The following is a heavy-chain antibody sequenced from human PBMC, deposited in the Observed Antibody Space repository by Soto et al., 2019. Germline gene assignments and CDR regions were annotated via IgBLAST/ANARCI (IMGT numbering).Heavy chain of an antibody. V-gene: IGHV4-4*07. Sequence: SETLSLTCTVSGASICGFYWSWIRKSAGKGLEWIGRIYATGTTDCNPSLKSRVMMSVDTSKKQFSLKLRSVTAADTAVYYCVRDGTKTLRDWFDPWGQGXSVTVSS. J-gene: IGHJ5*02. D-gene: IGHD1-1*01. CDR1: GASICGFY. CDR3: VRDGTKTLRDWFDP. CDR2: IYATGTT.